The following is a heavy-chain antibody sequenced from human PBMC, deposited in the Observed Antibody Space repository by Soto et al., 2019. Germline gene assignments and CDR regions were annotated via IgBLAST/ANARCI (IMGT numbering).Heavy chain of an antibody. V-gene: IGHV3-21*01. CDR1: GFTFSSYS. CDR3: ARGGPYSGYDFGY. Sequence: GGSLRLSCAASGFTFSSYSMNWVRQAPGKGLEWVSSISSSSSYIYYADSVKGRFTISRDNAKNSLYLQMNSLRAEETAVYYCARGGPYSGYDFGYWGQGTLVNVSS. J-gene: IGHJ4*02. CDR2: ISSSSSYI. D-gene: IGHD5-12*01.